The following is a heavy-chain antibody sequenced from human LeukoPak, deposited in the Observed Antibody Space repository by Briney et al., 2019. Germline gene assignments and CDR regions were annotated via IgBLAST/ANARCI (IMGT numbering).Heavy chain of an antibody. J-gene: IGHJ4*02. CDR1: GGSFSGYY. V-gene: IGHV4-34*01. Sequence: SETLSLTCAVNGGSFSGYYWSWIRQPPGKGLEWIGENNHNGGTNYNPSLKSRVTISLDTSKNQFSLKLSSVTAADTAVYYCARVAGIAAAGSVDYWGQGTLVTVSS. CDR2: NNHNGGT. D-gene: IGHD6-13*01. CDR3: ARVAGIAAAGSVDY.